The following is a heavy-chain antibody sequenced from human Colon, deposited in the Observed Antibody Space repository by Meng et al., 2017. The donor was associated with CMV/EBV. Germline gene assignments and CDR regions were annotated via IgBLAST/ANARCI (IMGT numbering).Heavy chain of an antibody. V-gene: IGHV3-21*01. Sequence: GGSLRLSCAASGFTFTDYSLNWVRQAPGKGLEWVSSISSRSTYISYGDSVKGRFTVSRDDAKNSLYLQMDSLRAEDTAVYYCARSRNALVPYYDIPSLWGQGTTVTVSS. D-gene: IGHD3-9*01. CDR2: ISSRSTYI. J-gene: IGHJ6*02. CDR3: ARSRNALVPYYDIPSL. CDR1: GFTFTDYS.